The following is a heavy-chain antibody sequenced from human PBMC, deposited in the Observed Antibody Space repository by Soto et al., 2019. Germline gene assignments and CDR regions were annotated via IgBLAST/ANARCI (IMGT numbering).Heavy chain of an antibody. CDR3: ARDKVTTHGAFDI. J-gene: IGHJ3*02. CDR2: IIPILGIA. Sequence: SVKVSCKASGGTFSSYTISWVRQAPGQGLEWMGRIIPILGIANYAQKFQGRVTTTADKSTSTAYMELSSLRSEDTAVYYCARDKVTTHGAFDICGQGTMVTVPS. CDR1: GGTFSSYT. V-gene: IGHV1-69*04. D-gene: IGHD4-17*01.